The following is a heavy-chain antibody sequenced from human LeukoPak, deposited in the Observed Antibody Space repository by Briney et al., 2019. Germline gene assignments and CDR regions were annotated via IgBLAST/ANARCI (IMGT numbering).Heavy chain of an antibody. D-gene: IGHD4-23*01. CDR1: GGSISSSSYY. J-gene: IGHJ4*02. CDR3: ARHRYYGGNSGPIDY. CDR2: IYYSGST. V-gene: IGHV4-39*01. Sequence: PSETLSLTCTVSGGSISSSSYYWGWIRQAPGKGLEWLGSIYYSGSTYYNPSLKSRVTISVDTSKNQFSLKLSSVTAADTAVYHCARHRYYGGNSGPIDYWGQGTLVTVSS.